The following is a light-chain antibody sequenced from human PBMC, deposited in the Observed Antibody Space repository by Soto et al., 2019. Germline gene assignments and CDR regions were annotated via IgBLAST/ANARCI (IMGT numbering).Light chain of an antibody. CDR1: QGISSW. CDR2: AAS. Sequence: DIQMTQSPSSVSASVGDIFTNTCRATQGISSWLAWYQQKPGKAPKLLIYAASSLQSGVPSRFSGSESGTDFTLTISSLQPEGFATYYCQQTNNFPRTFGQGTKVEI. V-gene: IGKV1-12*01. J-gene: IGKJ1*01. CDR3: QQTNNFPRT.